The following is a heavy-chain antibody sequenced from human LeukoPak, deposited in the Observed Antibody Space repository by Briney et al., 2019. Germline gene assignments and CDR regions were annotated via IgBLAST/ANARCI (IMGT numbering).Heavy chain of an antibody. D-gene: IGHD3-10*01. V-gene: IGHV1-69*13. CDR1: GGTFSSYA. J-gene: IGHJ6*02. CDR2: IIPIFGTA. CDR3: ARVASYGRVVYYYGMDV. Sequence: ASVKVSCKASGGTFSSYAIIWVRQAPGQGLVWMGGIIPIFGTANYAQKFQGRVTITADESTSTAYMELSSLRSEDTAVYYCARVASYGRVVYYYGMDVWGQGTTVTVSS.